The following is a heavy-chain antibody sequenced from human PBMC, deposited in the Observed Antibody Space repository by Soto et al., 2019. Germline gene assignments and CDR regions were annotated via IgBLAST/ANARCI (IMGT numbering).Heavy chain of an antibody. D-gene: IGHD4-17*01. CDR1: GFTFSSYG. Sequence: GGSLRLSCAASGFTFSSYGMHWVRQAPGKGLEWVAVISYDGSNKYYADSVKGRFTISRDNSKNTLYLQMNSLRAEDTAVYYCAKAARRYGDYVDYWGQGTLVTVSS. V-gene: IGHV3-30*18. CDR3: AKAARRYGDYVDY. CDR2: ISYDGSNK. J-gene: IGHJ4*02.